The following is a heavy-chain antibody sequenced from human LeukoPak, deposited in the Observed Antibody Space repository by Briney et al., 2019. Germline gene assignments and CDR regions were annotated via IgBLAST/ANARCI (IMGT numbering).Heavy chain of an antibody. CDR2: IYSGGST. CDR1: GFTFRDAA. V-gene: IGHV3-53*01. CDR3: ARRYGSGYYDY. Sequence: GGSLRLSCAVSGFTFRDAAMTWVRQAPGKGLEWVSVIYSGGSTYYADSVKGRFTISRDNSKNTLYLQMNSLRAEDTAVYYCARRYGSGYYDYWGQGTLVTVSS. D-gene: IGHD6-19*01. J-gene: IGHJ4*02.